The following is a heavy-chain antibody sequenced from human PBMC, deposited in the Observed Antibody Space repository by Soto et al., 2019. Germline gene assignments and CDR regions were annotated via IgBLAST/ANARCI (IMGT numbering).Heavy chain of an antibody. V-gene: IGHV3-23*01. CDR3: APLYYYIWVSYRRPPNDCDG. CDR2: ISGTGYT. J-gene: IGHJ4*02. Sequence: PGGSLRLSCAASGFTFGTYARTWVRQAPGKGLEWVSGISGTGYTYYADSVRGRFTVSRDNSENTLYLQMNNLRAEDTAVYYCAPLYYYIWVSYRRPPNDCDGWGQGTVVTVSS. CDR1: GFTFGTYA. D-gene: IGHD3-16*02.